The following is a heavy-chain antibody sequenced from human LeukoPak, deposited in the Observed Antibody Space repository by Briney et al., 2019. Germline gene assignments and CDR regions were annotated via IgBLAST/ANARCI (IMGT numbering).Heavy chain of an antibody. CDR3: AHDLVAGTYYYYYGMDV. V-gene: IGHV3-30-3*01. CDR1: GFTFSSYA. D-gene: IGHD6-19*01. CDR2: ISYDGSNK. Sequence: PGGSLRLSCAASGFTFSSYAMHWVRQAPGKGLEWVAVISYDGSNKYYADSVKGRFTISRDNSKNTLYLQMNSLRAEDTAVYYCAHDLVAGTYYYYYGMDVWGQGTTVTVSS. J-gene: IGHJ6*02.